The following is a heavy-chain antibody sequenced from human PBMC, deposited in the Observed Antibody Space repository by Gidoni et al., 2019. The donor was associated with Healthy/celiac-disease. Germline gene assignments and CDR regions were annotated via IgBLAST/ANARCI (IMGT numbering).Heavy chain of an antibody. Sequence: QITLKASGPTLVKPTQTLTLTCTFSGFSLSTSGVGVGWIRQPPGKALEWLALSYWNDDKRYSPSLKSRLTITKDTSKNKVVLTMNNMDPVDTATYYCAKSFSSGDAFDIWGQGTMVTVSS. D-gene: IGHD3-3*01. CDR2: SYWNDDK. V-gene: IGHV2-5*01. CDR1: GFSLSTSGVG. J-gene: IGHJ3*02. CDR3: AKSFSSGDAFDI.